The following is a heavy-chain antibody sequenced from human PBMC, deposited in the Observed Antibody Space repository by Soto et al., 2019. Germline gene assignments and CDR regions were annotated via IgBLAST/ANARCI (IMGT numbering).Heavy chain of an antibody. CDR2: IGNSGTPI. CDR1: GFTFSDYY. V-gene: IGHV3-11*01. D-gene: IGHD1-1*01. Sequence: GGSLRLSCAVSGFTFSDYYMSWIRQAPGKGLEWVSYIGNSGTPIYYADSVQGRFTISRDNAKNSLYLQMNNLRAEDTAIYYCARGRTETLYYFDYWGQGALVTVSS. CDR3: ARGRTETLYYFDY. J-gene: IGHJ4*02.